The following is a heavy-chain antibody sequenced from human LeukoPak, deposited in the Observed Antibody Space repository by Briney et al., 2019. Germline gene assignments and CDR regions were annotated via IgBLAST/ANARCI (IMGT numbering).Heavy chain of an antibody. CDR1: GFTFSTYG. Sequence: GGSLRLSCAASGFTFSTYGMSWVRQAPGKGLEWVSAISGGGVTTYYADSVKGRFTISRDNSKNTLYLQMNSLRAEDTAVYYCAKDRGMFLVGYLDYWGQGTLVTVSS. CDR2: ISGGGVTT. V-gene: IGHV3-23*01. J-gene: IGHJ4*02. D-gene: IGHD2-15*01. CDR3: AKDRGMFLVGYLDY.